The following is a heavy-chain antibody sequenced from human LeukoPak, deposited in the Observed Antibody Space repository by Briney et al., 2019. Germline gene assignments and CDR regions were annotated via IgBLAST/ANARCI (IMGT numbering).Heavy chain of an antibody. CDR2: IYPADSTA. Sequence: GESLKISCKASGYSFTTYWIGWVRQVPGKGLEWVGIIYPADSTAKYSPSFQGQVTISVNKSISTAYLQWSRLEASDTAVYYCAIRGMATIGFDYWGQGTLVTVSS. D-gene: IGHD5-24*01. CDR1: GYSFTTYW. V-gene: IGHV5-51*01. CDR3: AIRGMATIGFDY. J-gene: IGHJ4*02.